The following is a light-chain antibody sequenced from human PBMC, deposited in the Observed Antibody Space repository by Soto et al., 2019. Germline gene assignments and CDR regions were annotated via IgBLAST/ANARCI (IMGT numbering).Light chain of an antibody. J-gene: IGKJ2*01. CDR2: DAS. CDR1: QSVRNVY. V-gene: IGKV3-20*01. Sequence: EIVLTQSPGTLSLSPGERATLSCRASQSVRNVYLAWYQQKPGQAPRLLIYDASNRATGIPDRFSGSGSGTDFTLTINRLGPADFAVYYCQQSGSSPRTFGQGTKLEIK. CDR3: QQSGSSPRT.